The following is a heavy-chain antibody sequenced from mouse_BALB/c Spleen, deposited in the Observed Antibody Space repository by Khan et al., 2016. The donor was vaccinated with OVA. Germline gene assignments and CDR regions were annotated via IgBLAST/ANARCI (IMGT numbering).Heavy chain of an antibody. V-gene: IGHV2-9*02. CDR1: GFSLTSHG. CDR3: ARNREPDYFDY. CDR2: IWAGGST. Sequence: VQLVESGPGLVAPSQSLSITCTVSGFSLTSHGVHWVRQPPGKGLEWLGVIWAGGSTNYNSALMSRLSISKDSSKRPVFLKMNSLQTDYTAMSYCARNREPDYFDYWGQGTTLTVSS. J-gene: IGHJ2*01.